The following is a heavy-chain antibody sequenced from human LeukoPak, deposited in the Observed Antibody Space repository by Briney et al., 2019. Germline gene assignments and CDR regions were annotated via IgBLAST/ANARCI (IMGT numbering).Heavy chain of an antibody. CDR3: ASANYDFWSGYYRSYGMDV. V-gene: IGHV4-34*01. CDR2: INHSGST. D-gene: IGHD3-3*01. J-gene: IGHJ6*02. Sequence: SETLSLTCAVYGGSFSRYYWSWIRQPPGKGLEWIGEINHSGSTNYNPSLKSRVTISVDTSKNQFSLKLSSVTAADTAVYYCASANYDFWSGYYRSYGMDVWGQGTTVTVSS. CDR1: GGSFSRYY.